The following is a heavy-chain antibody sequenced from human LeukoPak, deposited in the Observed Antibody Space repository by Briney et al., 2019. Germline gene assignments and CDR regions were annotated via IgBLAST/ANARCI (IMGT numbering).Heavy chain of an antibody. J-gene: IGHJ4*02. V-gene: IGHV1-2*02. CDR3: ARAEYYYDSSGLLDGYYFDY. CDR1: GYTFTGYY. D-gene: IGHD3-22*01. CDR2: INPNSGGT. Sequence: GASVKVSCKASGYTFTGYYMHWVRQAPGQGLEWMGWINPNSGGTNYAQKSQGRVTMTRDTSISTAYMELSRLRSDDTAVYYCARAEYYYDSSGLLDGYYFDYWGQGTLVTVSS.